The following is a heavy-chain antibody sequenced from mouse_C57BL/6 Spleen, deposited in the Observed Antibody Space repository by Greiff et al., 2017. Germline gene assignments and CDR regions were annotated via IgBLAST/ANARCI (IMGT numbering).Heavy chain of an antibody. Sequence: EVHLVESGGGLVQPGGSLKLSCAASGFTFSDYYMYWVRQTPEKRLEWVAYISNGGGSTYYPDTVKGRFPISRDNAKNTLYLQMSRLKSEDTAMYYCASEIYYYGSSSHVWGTGTTVTVSS. CDR1: GFTFSDYY. J-gene: IGHJ1*03. CDR3: ASEIYYYGSSSHV. D-gene: IGHD1-1*01. CDR2: ISNGGGST. V-gene: IGHV5-12*01.